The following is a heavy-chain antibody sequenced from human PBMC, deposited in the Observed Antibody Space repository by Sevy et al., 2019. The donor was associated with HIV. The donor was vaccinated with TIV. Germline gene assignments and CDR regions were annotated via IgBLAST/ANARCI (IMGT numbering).Heavy chain of an antibody. Sequence: GGSLRLSCAASGFTFSKYSMSWIRQTPGKGLEWVSTFSFGCGKINYADSVKGRFTISRDDSRNTFYLQMNSLRAEDTAIYYCARAGCTKPHDYWGQGTVVTVSS. D-gene: IGHD2-8*01. V-gene: IGHV3-23*01. CDR2: FSFGCGKI. CDR3: ARAGCTKPHDY. J-gene: IGHJ4*02. CDR1: GFTFSKYS.